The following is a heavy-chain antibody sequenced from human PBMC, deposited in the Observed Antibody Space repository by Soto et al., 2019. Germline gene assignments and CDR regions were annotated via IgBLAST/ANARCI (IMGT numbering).Heavy chain of an antibody. CDR1: GFTFVGFW. CDR2: IRHDGSER. V-gene: IGHV3-7*01. J-gene: IGHJ4*02. Sequence: GGSLRLSCAASGFTFVGFWMSWVRQAPGKGLECVANIRHDGSERYYVDSVKGRFTISRDNAKNSLYLQMNSLRAEDTAVYYCARGSRWGQGTLVTVSS. CDR3: ARGSR.